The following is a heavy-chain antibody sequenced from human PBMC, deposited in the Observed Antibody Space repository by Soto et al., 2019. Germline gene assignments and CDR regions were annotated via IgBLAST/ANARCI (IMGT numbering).Heavy chain of an antibody. CDR3: GRNYGGATTGIDY. J-gene: IGHJ4*01. CDR1: GYTFTYYW. Sequence: PGDSLKISCEGSGYTFTYYWIGWVRQMPGKGLEWMGVTYPFDSDTRYSPSFQGRVTISAVQSTNTAYLELSRLQASDTAIYYCGRNYGGATTGIDYWGQGTLVTVSA. D-gene: IGHD1-26*01. V-gene: IGHV5-51*01. CDR2: TYPFDSDT.